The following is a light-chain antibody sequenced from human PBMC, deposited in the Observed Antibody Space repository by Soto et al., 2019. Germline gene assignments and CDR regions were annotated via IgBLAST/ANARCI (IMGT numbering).Light chain of an antibody. CDR1: SSDVGAYNY. J-gene: IGLJ3*02. CDR2: EVS. Sequence: QSALTQPASVSGSPGQSITISCTGTSSDVGAYNYVSWYQQHPGKAPKLMIYEVSNRPSGVSNRFSGSKSANTASLTISGLQAGDAADYYCSSYTSSSTWLFGGVTKLTVL. V-gene: IGLV2-14*03. CDR3: SSYTSSSTWL.